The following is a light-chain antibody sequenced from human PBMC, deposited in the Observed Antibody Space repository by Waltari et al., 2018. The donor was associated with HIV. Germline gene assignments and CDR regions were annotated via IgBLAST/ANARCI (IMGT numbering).Light chain of an antibody. J-gene: IGLJ1*01. CDR1: SSDVGGYHY. Sequence: QSALTQPASVSGSPGQSITISCTGTSSDVGGYHYVSWYQQHPGKAPKLMIYEVTNLPSGSSNRFSGSKSGNTASLTISGLQAEDEADYYCSSYTSSSTSYVFGTGTKVTVL. CDR2: EVT. V-gene: IGLV2-14*01. CDR3: SSYTSSSTSYV.